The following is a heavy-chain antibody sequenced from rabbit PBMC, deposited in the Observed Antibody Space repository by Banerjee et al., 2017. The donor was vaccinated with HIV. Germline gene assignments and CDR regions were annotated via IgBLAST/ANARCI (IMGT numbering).Heavy chain of an antibody. CDR3: ARGSATMTMVITGYYLSL. CDR2: INAVTGKA. D-gene: IGHD2-1*01. Sequence: QEQLVESGGGLVRPEGSLKLSCKASGFSFSNKAVMCWVRQAPGKGLEWIACINAVTGKAVYASWAKGRFTFSKTSSTTVTLQMTSLTAADTATYFCARGSATMTMVITGYYLSLWGPGTLVTVS. V-gene: IGHV1S45*01. J-gene: IGHJ4*01. CDR1: GFSFSNKAV.